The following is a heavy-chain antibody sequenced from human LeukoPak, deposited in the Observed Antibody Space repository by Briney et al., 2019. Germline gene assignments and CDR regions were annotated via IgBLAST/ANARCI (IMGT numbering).Heavy chain of an antibody. CDR2: IYSGGST. CDR3: ARLGTAVIPPIYYYYYYMDA. J-gene: IGHJ6*03. V-gene: IGHV3-53*01. Sequence: GGSLRLSCAASGFTVSSTYMSWVRQAPGKGLEWVSVIYSGGSTYDADSVKGRFTIYRDNSKNTLYLQMNSLRAEDTAVYYCARLGTAVIPPIYYYYYYMDAWGKGTTVTISS. CDR1: GFTVSSTY. D-gene: IGHD4-17*01.